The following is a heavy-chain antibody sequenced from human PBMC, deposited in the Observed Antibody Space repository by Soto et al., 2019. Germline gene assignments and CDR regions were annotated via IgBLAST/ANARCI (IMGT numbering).Heavy chain of an antibody. CDR1: GFSLSDYW. V-gene: IGHV3-74*03. D-gene: IGHD1-1*01. J-gene: IGHJ4*02. CDR2: ISVGGRDT. CDR3: GWSVHQLQPSFDY. Sequence: GGSLRLSCAASGFSLSDYWMHWVRQVPGKGLLWVSRISVGGRDTTYADSVKGRFTISRDNSKNTLYLQMNSLRAEDTAVYYCGWSVHQLQPSFDYWGQGTLVTVSS.